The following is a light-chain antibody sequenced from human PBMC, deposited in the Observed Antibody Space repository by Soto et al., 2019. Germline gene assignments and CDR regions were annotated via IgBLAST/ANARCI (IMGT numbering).Light chain of an antibody. CDR3: QQYKTYPFT. CDR2: AAS. V-gene: IGKV1-16*01. CDR1: QDISTS. Sequence: DIQMTQSPSSLSASIGDRVTITCRANQDISTSLAWFQQKPGNAPKSLIYAASTLQSGVPSRFSGSGSGTDFILTSSSLQPEDLATYYCQQYKTYPFTFGGGTKVEIK. J-gene: IGKJ4*01.